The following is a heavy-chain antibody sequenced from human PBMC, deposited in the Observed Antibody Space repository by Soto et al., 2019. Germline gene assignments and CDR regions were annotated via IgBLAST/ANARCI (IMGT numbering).Heavy chain of an antibody. CDR2: IYSGGST. V-gene: IGHV3-66*04. CDR3: ARRIAAAGTDYYYYMDV. J-gene: IGHJ6*03. CDR1: GFTVSSNY. Sequence: GGSLRLSCAASGFTVSSNYMSWVRQAPGKGLEWVSVIYSGGSTYYADSVKGRFTISRDNSKNTLYLQMNSLRAEDTAVYYCARRIAAAGTDYYYYMDVWGKGTTVTVSS. D-gene: IGHD6-13*01.